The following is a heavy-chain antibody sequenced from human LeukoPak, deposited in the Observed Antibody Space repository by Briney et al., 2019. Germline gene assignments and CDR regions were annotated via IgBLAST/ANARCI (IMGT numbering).Heavy chain of an antibody. CDR2: IYYSGST. J-gene: IGHJ6*02. CDR3: ATLTISEPPYGMDV. Sequence: SETLSLTCTVSGGSISSSSYYWGGIRQPPGKGREGIGSIYYSGSTYYNPSLKSRVTISVDTSKNQFSLKLSSVTAADTAVYYCATLTISEPPYGMDVWGQGTTVTVS. D-gene: IGHD3-3*01. CDR1: GGSISSSSYY. V-gene: IGHV4-39*01.